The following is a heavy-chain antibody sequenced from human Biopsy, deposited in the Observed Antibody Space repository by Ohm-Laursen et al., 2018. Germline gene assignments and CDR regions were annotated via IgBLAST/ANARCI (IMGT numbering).Heavy chain of an antibody. V-gene: IGHV1-69*04. Sequence: ASVKVSCKASGDTFTTSAISWVRQVPGQGLDWMGRIIPILGTVDYGQNFQGRVTIRADTSTTFLELTSLRYDDTAVYYCASGDIGGIGLDVWGLGTTVTISS. J-gene: IGHJ6*02. CDR2: IIPILGTV. CDR1: GDTFTTSA. D-gene: IGHD3-10*01. CDR3: ASGDIGGIGLDV.